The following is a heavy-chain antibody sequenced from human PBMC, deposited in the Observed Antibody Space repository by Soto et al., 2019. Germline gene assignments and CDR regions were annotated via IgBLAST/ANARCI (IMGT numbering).Heavy chain of an antibody. CDR2: ISGSGGST. Sequence: GGFLRLSCAASGFTFSSYAMSWVRQAPGKGLEWVSAISGSGGSTYYADSVKGRFTISRDNSKNTLYLQMNSLRAEDTAVYYCAKTITRYLEVGSIGYWGQGTLVTVSS. J-gene: IGHJ4*02. CDR1: GFTFSSYA. D-gene: IGHD1-20*01. V-gene: IGHV3-23*01. CDR3: AKTITRYLEVGSIGY.